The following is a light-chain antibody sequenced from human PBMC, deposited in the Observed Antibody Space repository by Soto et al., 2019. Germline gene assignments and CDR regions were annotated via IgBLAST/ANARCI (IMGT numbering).Light chain of an antibody. CDR1: QSVSSSY. Sequence: EIVLTQSPGTLSLSPGERATLSCRASQSVSSSYLAWYQQKPGQAPRLFIYGASSRATGIPDRFSGSGSGTDVTLTISRLEPEDFAVYYCQQYSSPITFGQGTRLEIK. J-gene: IGKJ5*01. CDR2: GAS. CDR3: QQYSSPIT. V-gene: IGKV3-20*01.